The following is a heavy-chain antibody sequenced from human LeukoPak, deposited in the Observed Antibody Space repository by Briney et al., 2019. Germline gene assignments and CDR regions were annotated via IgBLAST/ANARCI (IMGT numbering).Heavy chain of an antibody. CDR2: IIPIFGTA. J-gene: IGHJ3*02. Sequence: SVKVSCKASGGTFSSYAISWVRQAPGQGLEWMGGIIPIFGTANYAQKFQGRVTITADESTSTAYMELSSLRSEDTAVYYCAADRDPITIFGTPRPHDAFDIWGQGTMVTVSS. D-gene: IGHD3-3*01. V-gene: IGHV1-69*13. CDR1: GGTFSSYA. CDR3: AADRDPITIFGTPRPHDAFDI.